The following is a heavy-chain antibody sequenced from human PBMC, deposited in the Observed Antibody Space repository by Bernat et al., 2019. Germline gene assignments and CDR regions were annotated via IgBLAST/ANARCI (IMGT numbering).Heavy chain of an antibody. D-gene: IGHD6-19*01. CDR3: ARARGSGIAVAGEE. Sequence: EVQLVESGGGVVRPGGSLRLSCAVSGFTFDDYGMSWVRQAPGKGLEWVFGINWNGGSTGYEDSVKGRFTISRDNAKNSLYLQMNSLRAEDTALYHCARARGSGIAVAGEEWGQGTLVTVSS. CDR2: INWNGGST. CDR1: GFTFDDYG. V-gene: IGHV3-20*01. J-gene: IGHJ4*02.